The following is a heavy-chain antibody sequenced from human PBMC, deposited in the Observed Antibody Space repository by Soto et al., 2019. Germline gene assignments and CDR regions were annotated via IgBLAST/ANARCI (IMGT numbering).Heavy chain of an antibody. CDR1: GFTFSSYA. V-gene: IGHV3-23*01. CDR3: AKGILVKQPGTRAFDI. D-gene: IGHD6-13*01. Sequence: EVQLLESGGGLVQPGGSLRLSCAASGFTFSSYAMSWVRQATGKGLEWVSTISGSGGSTFYADSVKGRFTISRDNSNNALYLQMNSMSAGDTAVYYCAKGILVKQPGTRAFDILGQVTMVIVSS. CDR2: ISGSGGST. J-gene: IGHJ3*02.